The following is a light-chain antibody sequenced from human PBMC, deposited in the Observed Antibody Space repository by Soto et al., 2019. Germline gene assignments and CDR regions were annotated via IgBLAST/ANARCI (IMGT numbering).Light chain of an antibody. V-gene: IGLV2-14*01. J-gene: IGLJ2*01. Sequence: QSALTQPASVSGSPGQSITISCAGTSSDVGAYNYVSWYQQHPGKAPKVIIYQVSNRPSGVSNRFSGSKSGSTASLTISGLQTEDEADYYCSSYTSTDTHVAFGGGTKVTVL. CDR1: SSDVGAYNY. CDR3: SSYTSTDTHVA. CDR2: QVS.